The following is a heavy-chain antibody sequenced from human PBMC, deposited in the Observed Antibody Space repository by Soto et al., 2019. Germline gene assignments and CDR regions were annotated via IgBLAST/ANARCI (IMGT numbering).Heavy chain of an antibody. Sequence: PSETLSLTCAVYGGSFSGFYWTWIRQTPGKGLEWIGEINHSGSTNYNPSLKSRVTISVDTSKNQFSLKLSSVTAADTAVFYCAKFFSTMVGGAPPFDYWGQETLVTVSS. J-gene: IGHJ4*02. CDR2: INHSGST. D-gene: IGHD3-10*01. V-gene: IGHV4-34*01. CDR3: AKFFSTMVGGAPPFDY. CDR1: GGSFSGFY.